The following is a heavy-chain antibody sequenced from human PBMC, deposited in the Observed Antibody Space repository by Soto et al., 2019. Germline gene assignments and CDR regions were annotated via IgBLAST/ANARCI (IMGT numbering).Heavy chain of an antibody. CDR1: GGSISSGGYY. V-gene: IGHV4-31*03. Sequence: SETLSLTCTVSGGSISSGGYYWSWIRQHPGKGLEWIGYIYYSGSTYYNPSLKSRVTISVDTSKNQFSLKLSSVTAADTAVYYCARKSRYCSSTSCYSNWFDPWGQGTPVTVSS. CDR3: ARKSRYCSSTSCYSNWFDP. CDR2: IYYSGST. J-gene: IGHJ5*02. D-gene: IGHD2-2*01.